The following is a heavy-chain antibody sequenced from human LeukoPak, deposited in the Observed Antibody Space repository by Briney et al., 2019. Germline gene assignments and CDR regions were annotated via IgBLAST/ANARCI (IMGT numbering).Heavy chain of an antibody. Sequence: GGSLRLSCAASGFTFSSYGMHWVRQAPGKGLEWVAFIRYDGSNKYYADSVKGRFTISRDNSKNTLYLQMNSLRAEDTAVYYCAKKVEWLRPPRYWGQGTLVTVSS. CDR3: AKKVEWLRPPRY. J-gene: IGHJ4*02. CDR1: GFTFSSYG. V-gene: IGHV3-30*02. D-gene: IGHD5-12*01. CDR2: IRYDGSNK.